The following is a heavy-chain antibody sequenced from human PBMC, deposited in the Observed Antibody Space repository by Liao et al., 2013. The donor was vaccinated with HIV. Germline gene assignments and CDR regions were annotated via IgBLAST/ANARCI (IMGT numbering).Heavy chain of an antibody. CDR1: GGSISSATYY. CDR2: IYYDGKT. V-gene: IGHV4-61*02. Sequence: QVQLQESGPGLVKPSQTLSLTCTVSGGSISSATYYWSWIRQPAGKGLEWIGRIYYDGKTYYNPSLKSRVTMSVDTSKNQFSLKLSSVTAADTAVYYCARARIAVAGFPLGFDYWGQGTLVTVSS. CDR3: ARARIAVAGFPLGFDY. J-gene: IGHJ4*02. D-gene: IGHD6-19*01.